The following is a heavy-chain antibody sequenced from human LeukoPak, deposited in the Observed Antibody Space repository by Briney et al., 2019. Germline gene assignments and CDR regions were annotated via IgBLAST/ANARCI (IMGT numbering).Heavy chain of an antibody. V-gene: IGHV1-18*01. CDR3: ARDLWGLHYDSSGPDY. CDR1: GYTFTSYG. Sequence: ASVKVSCKASGYTFTSYGISWVRQAPGQGLEWMGWISAYNGNTNYARKLQGRVTMTTDTSTSTAYMELRSLRSDDTAVYYCARDLWGLHYDSSGPDYWGQGTLVTVSS. J-gene: IGHJ4*02. CDR2: ISAYNGNT. D-gene: IGHD3-22*01.